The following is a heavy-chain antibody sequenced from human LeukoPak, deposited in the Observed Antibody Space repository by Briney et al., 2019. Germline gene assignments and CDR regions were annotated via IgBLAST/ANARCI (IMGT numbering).Heavy chain of an antibody. D-gene: IGHD3-22*01. J-gene: IGHJ4*02. V-gene: IGHV3-21*01. CDR3: ARESLSRDSSGSDY. CDR2: ISSSRSYI. CDR1: GLTFSSHW. Sequence: GGSLRLSCAASGLTFSSHWMHWVRQAPGKGLEWVSCISSSRSYIYYADSVKGRFTISRDNAKNSLYLQMNSLRAEDTAMYYCARESLSRDSSGSDYWGQGTLVTVSS.